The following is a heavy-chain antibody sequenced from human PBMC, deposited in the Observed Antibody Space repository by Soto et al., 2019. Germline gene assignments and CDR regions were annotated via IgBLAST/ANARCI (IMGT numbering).Heavy chain of an antibody. CDR1: GYTFTSYA. V-gene: IGHV1-3*01. CDR2: INAGNGNT. D-gene: IGHD3-3*02. Sequence: QVQLVQSGAEVKKPGASVKVSCKASGYTFTSYAMHWVRQAPGQRLEWMGWINAGNGNTKYSQKFQGRVTITRDTSASTAYMDLSSLRSEDTAVYYCAAGPKLSIHFDYWGQGTLVTVSS. J-gene: IGHJ4*02. CDR3: AAGPKLSIHFDY.